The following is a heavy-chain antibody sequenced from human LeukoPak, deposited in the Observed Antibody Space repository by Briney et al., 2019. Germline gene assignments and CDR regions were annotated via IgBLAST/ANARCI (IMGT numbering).Heavy chain of an antibody. CDR2: IKPDGSEG. Sequence: GGSLRLSCTASGFTFSSYWMSWVRQAPGKGLEWVADIKPDGSEGYYVDSVKGRFAISRDNAKNSLYLQMNSLRAEDTAVYSCARDSKLRIGGLFDPWGQGTLVTVSS. CDR3: ARDSKLRIGGLFDP. J-gene: IGHJ5*02. D-gene: IGHD2-15*01. V-gene: IGHV3-7*01. CDR1: GFTFSSYW.